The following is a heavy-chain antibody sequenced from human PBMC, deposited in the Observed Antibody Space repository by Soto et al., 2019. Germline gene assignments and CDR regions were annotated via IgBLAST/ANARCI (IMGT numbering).Heavy chain of an antibody. V-gene: IGHV4-59*01. CDR2: IYYSGST. D-gene: IGHD1-7*01. CDR3: ARRYGTTFDY. J-gene: IGHJ4*02. Sequence: PSETLSLTCSVSGGSISSYYWSWIRQPPGKGLEWIGYIYYSGSTNYNPSLKSRVTISVDTSKNQFSLKLSSVTAADTAVYYCARRYGTTFDYWGQGTLVTVSS. CDR1: GGSISSYY.